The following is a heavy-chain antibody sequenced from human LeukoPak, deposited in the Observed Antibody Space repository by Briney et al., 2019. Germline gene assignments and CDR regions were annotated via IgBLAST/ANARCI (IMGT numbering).Heavy chain of an antibody. D-gene: IGHD1-26*01. CDR2: IKQDGSEK. CDR3: ARRRDSGSLQHFDY. V-gene: IGHV3-7*03. J-gene: IGHJ4*02. CDR1: GFTFSSYA. Sequence: GGSLRLSCAASGFTFSSYAMSWVRQAPGEGLEWVANIKQDGSEKYYVDSVKGRFTISRDNAKNSLYLQMNSLRAEDTAVYYCARRRDSGSLQHFDYWGQGTLVTVSS.